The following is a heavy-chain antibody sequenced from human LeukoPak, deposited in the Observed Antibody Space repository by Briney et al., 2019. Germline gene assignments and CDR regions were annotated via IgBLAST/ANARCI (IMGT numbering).Heavy chain of an antibody. CDR2: IRDDGSNK. Sequence: PGGSLRLSCAASGFTFSSYGMHWVRQSPGKGLEWVAFIRDDGSNKYYADSVKGRFTISRDNSKNSLYLQMNSLRAEDSAVYYCAKGFSGSSSFDYWGQGTLVTVSS. CDR3: AKGFSGSSSFDY. D-gene: IGHD6-6*01. J-gene: IGHJ4*02. CDR1: GFTFSSYG. V-gene: IGHV3-30*02.